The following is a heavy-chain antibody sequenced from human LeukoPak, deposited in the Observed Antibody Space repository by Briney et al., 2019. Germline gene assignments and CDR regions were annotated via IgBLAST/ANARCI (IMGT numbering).Heavy chain of an antibody. Sequence: GGSLRLSCAASGFTFSSYSTNWVRQAPGKGLEWVAFIHYDGSNNYYADSVKGRFTISRDNSKNTLYLQMNTLRADDTAVYYCAKDHGSSDWYYFDYWGQGTLVTVSS. D-gene: IGHD6-13*01. J-gene: IGHJ4*02. CDR1: GFTFSSYS. CDR3: AKDHGSSDWYYFDY. CDR2: IHYDGSNN. V-gene: IGHV3-30*02.